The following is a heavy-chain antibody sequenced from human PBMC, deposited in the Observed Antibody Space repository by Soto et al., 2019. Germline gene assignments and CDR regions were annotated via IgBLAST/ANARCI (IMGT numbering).Heavy chain of an antibody. V-gene: IGHV3-33*01. Sequence: QVQLVESGGGVVQPGRSLRLSCAASGFTFSSYGMHWVRQAPGKGLEWVAVIWYDGSNKYYADSVKGRFTISRDNSKNTLYLQMNSLIAEDTALYYCARDRQDTAMNRYGMDVWGQGTTVTVSS. CDR1: GFTFSSYG. D-gene: IGHD5-18*01. J-gene: IGHJ6*02. CDR2: IWYDGSNK. CDR3: ARDRQDTAMNRYGMDV.